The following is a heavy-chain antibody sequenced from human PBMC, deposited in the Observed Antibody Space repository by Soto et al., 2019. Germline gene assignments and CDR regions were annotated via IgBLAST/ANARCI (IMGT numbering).Heavy chain of an antibody. CDR2: IYYSGST. V-gene: IGHV4-31*03. J-gene: IGHJ6*02. D-gene: IGHD3-10*01. Sequence: QVQLQESGPGLVKPSQTLSLTCTVSVGSISSGGYYWTWIRQHPGKGLEWIGYIYYSGSTYYNPSLKSRVTISVDPSKNQLSLKLSSVTAADTAVYYCAREKYYYGSGKDGMDVWGQGTTVTVSS. CDR3: AREKYYYGSGKDGMDV. CDR1: VGSISSGGYY.